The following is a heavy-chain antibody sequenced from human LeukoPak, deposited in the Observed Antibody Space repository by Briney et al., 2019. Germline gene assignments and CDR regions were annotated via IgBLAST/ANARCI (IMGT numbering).Heavy chain of an antibody. CDR1: GGSISSYY. J-gene: IGHJ6*02. CDR3: ARSDYYYYGMDV. V-gene: IGHV4-59*08. CDR2: IYYSGST. Sequence: PSETLSLTCTVSGGSISSYYWSWIRQPPGKGLEWIGYIYYSGSTNYNPSLKSRVTISVDTSKNQFSLKLSSVTAADTAVYYCARSDYYYYGMDVWGQGTTVTVSS.